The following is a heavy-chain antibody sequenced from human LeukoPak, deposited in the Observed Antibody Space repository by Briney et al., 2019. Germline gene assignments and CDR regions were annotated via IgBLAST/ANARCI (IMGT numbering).Heavy chain of an antibody. Sequence: SETLSLTCTVSGGSISSYYWSWIRQPPGKGLEWIGYIYYSGSTNYNPSLKSRVTISVDTSKNQFSLKLSSVTAADTAVYYCARCLGCPKWYFDLWGRSTLVTVSP. V-gene: IGHV4-59*01. CDR1: GGSISSYY. J-gene: IGHJ2*01. D-gene: IGHD2-8*01. CDR3: ARCLGCPKWYFDL. CDR2: IYYSGST.